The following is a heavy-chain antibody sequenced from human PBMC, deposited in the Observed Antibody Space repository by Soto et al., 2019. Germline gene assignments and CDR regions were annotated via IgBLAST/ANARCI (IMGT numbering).Heavy chain of an antibody. Sequence: SDTLSLTCTVSGGSISSYYWSWIRQPPGKGLEWIGYMYNTGSTIYNPSLKSRVTISVDTSKNQFSLKLNSVTAADTAVYYCARDLWGYCGADCYPLDVWGQGTTVTVS. V-gene: IGHV4-59*01. J-gene: IGHJ6*02. CDR2: MYNTGST. CDR1: GGSISSYY. CDR3: ARDLWGYCGADCYPLDV. D-gene: IGHD2-21*02.